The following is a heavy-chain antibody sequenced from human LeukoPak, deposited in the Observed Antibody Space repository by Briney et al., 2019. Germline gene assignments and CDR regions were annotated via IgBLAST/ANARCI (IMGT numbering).Heavy chain of an antibody. Sequence: SVTVSCKASGGTLSSYAISWVRQAPGQGLEWMGGIIPIFGTANYAQKFQGRVTITADESTSTAYMELSSLRSEDTAVYYCARGGDGYPFDYWGQGTLVTVSS. J-gene: IGHJ4*02. V-gene: IGHV1-69*13. CDR2: IIPIFGTA. CDR3: ARGGDGYPFDY. CDR1: GGTLSSYA. D-gene: IGHD5-24*01.